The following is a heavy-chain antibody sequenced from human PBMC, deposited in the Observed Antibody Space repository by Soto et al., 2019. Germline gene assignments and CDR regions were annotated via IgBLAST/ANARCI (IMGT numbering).Heavy chain of an antibody. J-gene: IGHJ4*02. CDR3: ARQPVVGVWLNDY. D-gene: IGHD6-6*01. V-gene: IGHV3-30-3*01. CDR2: TSSDGNLK. CDR1: SP. Sequence: SPVHWVRQAPGKGLEWVAVTSSDGNLKYYADSVKGRFTISRDNSKNTLYLQMSSLRIDDTAVYYCARQPVVGVWLNDYWGQGTLVTVSS.